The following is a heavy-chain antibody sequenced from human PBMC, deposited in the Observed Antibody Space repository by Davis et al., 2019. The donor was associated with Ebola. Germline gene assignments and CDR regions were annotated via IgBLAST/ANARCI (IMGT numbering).Heavy chain of an antibody. D-gene: IGHD5-12*01. V-gene: IGHV4-59*08. CDR3: ARHAPRLATPFDY. J-gene: IGHJ4*02. CDR1: GGSISSYY. CDR2: IYYSGST. Sequence: SETLSLTCTVSGGSISSYYWSWIRQPPGKGLEWIGYIYYSGSTNYNPSLKSRVTISVDTSKNQFSLKLSSVTAADTAVYYCARHAPRLATPFDYWGQGTLVTVSS.